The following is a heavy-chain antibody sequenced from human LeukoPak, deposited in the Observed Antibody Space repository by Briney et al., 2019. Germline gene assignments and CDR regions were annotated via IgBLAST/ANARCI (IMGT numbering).Heavy chain of an antibody. CDR1: GFTFSSYG. D-gene: IGHD1-26*01. Sequence: GGSLRLSCAASGFTFSSYGMHWVRQAPGKGLEWVAVISYDGSNKYYADSVKGRFTISRDNSKNTLYLQMNSLRAEDTAVYYCAKDEMGAKPKGAFDIWGQGTMVTVSS. CDR3: AKDEMGAKPKGAFDI. J-gene: IGHJ3*02. CDR2: ISYDGSNK. V-gene: IGHV3-30*18.